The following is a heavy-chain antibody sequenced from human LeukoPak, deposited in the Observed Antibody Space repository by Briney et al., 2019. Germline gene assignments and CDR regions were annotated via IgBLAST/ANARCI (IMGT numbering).Heavy chain of an antibody. CDR3: ARQSWLGLLGAFDI. CDR2: IYYSGST. D-gene: IGHD3-22*01. V-gene: IGHV4-39*01. J-gene: IGHJ3*02. CDR1: GGSISSSSYY. Sequence: PSETLSLTCTVSGGSISSSSYYWGWIRQPPGKGLEWIGSIYYSGSTYYNPSLKSRVTISVDTSKNQFSLKLSSVTAADTAVYYCARQSWLGLLGAFDIWGQGTMVTVSS.